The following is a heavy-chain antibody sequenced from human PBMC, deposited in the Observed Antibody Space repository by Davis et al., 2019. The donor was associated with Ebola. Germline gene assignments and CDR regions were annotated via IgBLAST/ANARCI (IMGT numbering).Heavy chain of an antibody. V-gene: IGHV3-66*02. Sequence: GESPKISCAASGFIVDLNYMSWVRQAPGKGLEWISVTDSGGSADYADSVKGRFTISRDSSRNTLYLQMNSLRPEDTAVYYCVRSAGRLVMGEDGMDVWGQGTTVTVSS. CDR2: TDSGGSA. CDR3: VRSAGRLVMGEDGMDV. J-gene: IGHJ6*02. D-gene: IGHD2-8*01. CDR1: GFIVDLNY.